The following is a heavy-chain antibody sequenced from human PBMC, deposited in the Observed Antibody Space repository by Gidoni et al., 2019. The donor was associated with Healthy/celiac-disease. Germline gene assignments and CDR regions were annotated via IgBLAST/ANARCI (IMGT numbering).Heavy chain of an antibody. J-gene: IGHJ4*02. Sequence: EVQLVESGGGLVQPGRSLRLSCPASGFTFGAYAMSWVRQAPGKGLEWVGFIRSKAYGGTTEYAASVKGRFTISRDDSKSIAYLQMNSLKTEDTAVYYCTRGYYYDSSGYYYAYLGAYWGQGTLVTVSS. D-gene: IGHD3-22*01. CDR3: TRGYYYDSSGYYYAYLGAY. V-gene: IGHV3-49*04. CDR2: IRSKAYGGTT. CDR1: GFTFGAYA.